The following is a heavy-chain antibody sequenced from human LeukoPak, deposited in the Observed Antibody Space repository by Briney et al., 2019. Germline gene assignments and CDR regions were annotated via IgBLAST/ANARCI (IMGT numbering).Heavy chain of an antibody. V-gene: IGHV3-23*01. CDR3: ARDRWELLSNSYHYCGLDV. J-gene: IGHJ6*02. Sequence: GGSLRLSCTASGFSFSSYTMSWVRQAPGKGLKWVSTITTGGPNTYYADSVKGRFTVSRDDSKNTLYLQMNSLRAEDTAVYYCARDRWELLSNSYHYCGLDVWGQGTTVTVSS. CDR1: GFSFSSYT. CDR2: ITTGGPNT. D-gene: IGHD2-15*01.